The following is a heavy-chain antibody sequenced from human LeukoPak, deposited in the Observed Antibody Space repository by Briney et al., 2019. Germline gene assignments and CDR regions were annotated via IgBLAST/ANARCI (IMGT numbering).Heavy chain of an antibody. J-gene: IGHJ3*01. CDR1: GGTFSSYA. CDR3: ARVPESGGGV. V-gene: IGHV1-69*04. Sequence: SVKVSCKASGGTFSSYAISWVRQAPGQGLEWTGRIIPIFGIANYAQKFQGRVTITADKSTSTAYMELSSLRSEDTAVYYCARVPESGGGVWGQGTMVTVSS. CDR2: IIPIFGIA. D-gene: IGHD1-26*01.